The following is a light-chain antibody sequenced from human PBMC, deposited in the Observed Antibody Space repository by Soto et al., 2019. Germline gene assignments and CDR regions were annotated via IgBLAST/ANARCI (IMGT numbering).Light chain of an antibody. CDR1: QSVSNKY. Sequence: EVVLTQSPGTLSLSPGERATLSCRASQSVSNKYLAWYQQKPGQAPRLLIFGSSDRATGIPDRFSGSGSGTNFNLTIRRLEPEDFSVYYCQQYGSSPPYTFGQGTKLEIK. CDR3: QQYGSSPPYT. V-gene: IGKV3-20*01. CDR2: GSS. J-gene: IGKJ2*01.